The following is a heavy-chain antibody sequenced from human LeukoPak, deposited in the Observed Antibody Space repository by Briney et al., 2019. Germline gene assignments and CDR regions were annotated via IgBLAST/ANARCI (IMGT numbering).Heavy chain of an antibody. D-gene: IGHD3-3*01. CDR1: GFTFTNFP. CDR3: ARVYSLGFWSGYYVG. J-gene: IGHJ4*02. V-gene: IGHV3-30-3*01. CDR2: VSYDGNSE. Sequence: GGSLRLSCAASGFTFTNFPMHWVRQAPGKGLEWVAVVSYDGNSEYYADSVKGRFTISRDTSKSALFLQMDSLRAEDTAIYYCARVYSLGFWSGYYVGWGQGNLVTVSS.